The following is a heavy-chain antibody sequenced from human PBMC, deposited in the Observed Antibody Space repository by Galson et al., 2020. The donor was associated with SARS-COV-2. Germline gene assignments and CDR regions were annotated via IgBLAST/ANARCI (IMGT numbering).Heavy chain of an antibody. J-gene: IGHJ4*02. Sequence: SQTLSLTCTVSGGSIRSDNYYWSWTRQPAGKGLEWIGRIYTSGSTNYNPSLKSRVTISVDTSKNQFSLKLSSVTAADTAVYYCVAPGGGYDFGYWGQGTLVTVSS. CDR2: IYTSGST. V-gene: IGHV4-61*02. D-gene: IGHD5-12*01. CDR1: GGSIRSDNYY. CDR3: VAPGGGYDFGY.